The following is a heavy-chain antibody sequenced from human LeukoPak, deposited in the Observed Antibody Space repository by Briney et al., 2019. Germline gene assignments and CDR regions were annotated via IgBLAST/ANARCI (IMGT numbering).Heavy chain of an antibody. Sequence: SETLSLTCTVSGYSISSGYYWGWIRQPPGKGLEWIGSIYHSGSTYYNPSLKSRVTISVDTSKNQFSLKLSSVTAADTAVYYCARDGYYYDSSGYRNFDYWGQGTLVTVSS. J-gene: IGHJ4*02. CDR2: IYHSGST. CDR1: GYSISSGYY. CDR3: ARDGYYYDSSGYRNFDY. V-gene: IGHV4-38-2*02. D-gene: IGHD3-22*01.